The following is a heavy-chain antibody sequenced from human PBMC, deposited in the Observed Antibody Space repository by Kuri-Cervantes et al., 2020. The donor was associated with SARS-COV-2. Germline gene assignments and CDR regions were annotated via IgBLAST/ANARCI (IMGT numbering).Heavy chain of an antibody. Sequence: SETLSLTCAVSGGSVSSGTKFWSWIRQPPGKGLEWIGSIYYSGSTYYNPSLKSRVTISVDTSKNQFSLKLSSVTAADTAVYYCARPKSNSRYGIGAFDIWGQGTMVTVSS. V-gene: IGHV4-39*01. CDR1: GGSVSSGTKF. CDR2: IYYSGST. CDR3: ARPKSNSRYGIGAFDI. D-gene: IGHD5-24*01. J-gene: IGHJ3*02.